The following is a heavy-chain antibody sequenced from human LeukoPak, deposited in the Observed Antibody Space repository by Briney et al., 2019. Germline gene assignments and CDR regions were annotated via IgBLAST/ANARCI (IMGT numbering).Heavy chain of an antibody. Sequence: SETLSLTCTVSGGSISSYYWSWIRQPARKGLEWIGRIYTSGSTNYNPSLKSRVTMSVDTSKNQFSLKLSSVTAADTAVYYCARDVGYCSSTSCWGDWFDPWGQGTLVTVSS. D-gene: IGHD2-2*01. CDR1: GGSISSYY. CDR3: ARDVGYCSSTSCWGDWFDP. CDR2: IYTSGST. V-gene: IGHV4-4*07. J-gene: IGHJ5*02.